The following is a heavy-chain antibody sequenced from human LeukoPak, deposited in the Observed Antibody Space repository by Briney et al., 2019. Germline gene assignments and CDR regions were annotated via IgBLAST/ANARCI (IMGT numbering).Heavy chain of an antibody. CDR1: GGSISSSSYY. J-gene: IGHJ6*03. V-gene: IGHV4-39*07. CDR3: ARESRRIAAAGPSYYMDV. Sequence: SETLSLTCTVSGGSISSSSYYWGWIRQPPGKGLEWIGSIYYSGSTYYNPSLKSRVTISVDTSKNQFSLMVNSVTAADTAVYYCARESRRIAAAGPSYYMDVWGRGTTVTVSS. CDR2: IYYSGST. D-gene: IGHD6-13*01.